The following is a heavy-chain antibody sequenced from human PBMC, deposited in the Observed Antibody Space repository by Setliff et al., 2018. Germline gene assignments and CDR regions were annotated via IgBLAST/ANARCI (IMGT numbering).Heavy chain of an antibody. V-gene: IGHV4-39*01. J-gene: IGHJ4*02. CDR1: GVSISANHY. CDR2: ISYGGNT. Sequence: SETLSLTCTVSGVSISANHYWGWIRQPPGKGLEWIGSISYGGNTYYNPSLNSRVTISADTSKNQFSVRLNSVTAADTAVYYCVRQPRTYVAAGPPFEYWGQGTLVTVSS. CDR3: VRQPRTYVAAGPPFEY. D-gene: IGHD6-19*01.